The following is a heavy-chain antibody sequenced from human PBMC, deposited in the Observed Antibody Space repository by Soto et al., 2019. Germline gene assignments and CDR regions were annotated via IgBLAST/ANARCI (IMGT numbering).Heavy chain of an antibody. J-gene: IGHJ4*02. D-gene: IGHD2-15*01. Sequence: ASVKVSCKASGYTFTSYYTHWVRQAPGQGLEWMGIINPSGGSTSYAQKFQGRVTMTRDTSTSTVYMELSSLRSEDTAVYYCARDCTYCSGGSCPGYWGQGTLVTVSS. CDR2: INPSGGST. V-gene: IGHV1-46*01. CDR3: ARDCTYCSGGSCPGY. CDR1: GYTFTSYY.